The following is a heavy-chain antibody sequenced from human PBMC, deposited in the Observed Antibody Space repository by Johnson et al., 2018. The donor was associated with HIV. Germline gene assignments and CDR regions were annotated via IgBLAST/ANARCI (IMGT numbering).Heavy chain of an antibody. CDR2: ISWNSGSI. CDR1: GFTVSSNY. D-gene: IGHD6-13*01. V-gene: IGHV3-20*04. Sequence: VQLVESGGGVVRPGGSLRLSCAASGFTVSSNYMSWVRQAPGKGLEWVSGISWNSGSIGYADSVKGRFTISRDNAKNSLYLQMNSLRAEDTALYYCAKDRDLAAAGTDAFDMWGQGTTVTVSS. J-gene: IGHJ3*02. CDR3: AKDRDLAAAGTDAFDM.